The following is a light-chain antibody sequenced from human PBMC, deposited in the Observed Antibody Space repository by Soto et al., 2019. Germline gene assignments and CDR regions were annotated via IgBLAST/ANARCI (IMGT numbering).Light chain of an antibody. V-gene: IGLV2-14*01. Sequence: SALTQPASVSGSPGQSITISCTGNSNDVGGYNYVSWYQQHPGKAPKLMIYDVSNRPSGVSNRFSGSKSGNTASLTISGLQAEDEADYYCSSYTSSSTLYVFGTGTKVTVL. CDR2: DVS. J-gene: IGLJ1*01. CDR3: SSYTSSSTLYV. CDR1: SNDVGGYNY.